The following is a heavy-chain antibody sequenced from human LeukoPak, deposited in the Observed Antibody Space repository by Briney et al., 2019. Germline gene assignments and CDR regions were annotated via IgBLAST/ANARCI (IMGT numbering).Heavy chain of an antibody. CDR3: ARDLTYYYDSSGYYYDAFDV. CDR1: GFTFSSYW. J-gene: IGHJ3*01. CDR2: IRQDGNEK. D-gene: IGHD3-22*01. Sequence: GALRLSCAASGFTFSSYWMTWVRQAPGKGLEWVANIRQDGNEKYYVDSVKGRFTISRDTAKNSLYLQMNSLRAEDTAVFYCARDLTYYYDSSGYYYDAFDVWGQGTMVTVSS. V-gene: IGHV3-7*04.